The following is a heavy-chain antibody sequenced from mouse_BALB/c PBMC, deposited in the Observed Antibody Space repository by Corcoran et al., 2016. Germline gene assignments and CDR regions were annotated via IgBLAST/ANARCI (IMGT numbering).Heavy chain of an antibody. Sequence: DVQLQESGPGLVKPSQSLSLTCSVTGYSITSGYYWNWIRQFPGNKLEWMGYISYDGSNNYNPSLKNRISITRDTSKNQFFLKLNSVTTEDPATYYCARMGYYGSSHYFDYWGQGTTLTVSS. CDR2: ISYDGSN. CDR1: GYSITSGYY. J-gene: IGHJ2*01. V-gene: IGHV3-6*02. CDR3: ARMGYYGSSHYFDY. D-gene: IGHD1-1*01.